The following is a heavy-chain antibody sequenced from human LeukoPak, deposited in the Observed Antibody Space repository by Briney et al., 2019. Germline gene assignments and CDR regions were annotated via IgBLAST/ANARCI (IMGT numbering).Heavy chain of an antibody. J-gene: IGHJ3*02. Sequence: GGSLRLSCAASGFTFSSYAMHWVRQAPGKGLEWVAVISYDGSNKYYADSVKGRFTISRDNSKNTLYLQMNSLRAEDTAVYYCASTGRADCSSTSCKDAFGIWGQGTMVTVSS. CDR1: GFTFSSYA. CDR3: ASTGRADCSSTSCKDAFGI. V-gene: IGHV3-30*04. D-gene: IGHD2-2*01. CDR2: ISYDGSNK.